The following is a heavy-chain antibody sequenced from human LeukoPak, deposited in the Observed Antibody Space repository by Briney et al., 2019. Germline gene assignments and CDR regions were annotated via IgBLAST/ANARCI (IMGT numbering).Heavy chain of an antibody. Sequence: GGSLRLSCAASGFTFDDYAMHWVRQAPGKGLEWVSGISWNSGSIGYADSVKGRFTISRDNAKNSLYLQMNSLRAEDTALYYCAKDIRTALWAVGFDYWGQGTLVTVSS. CDR2: ISWNSGSI. V-gene: IGHV3-9*01. CDR3: AKDIRTALWAVGFDY. D-gene: IGHD1-14*01. CDR1: GFTFDDYA. J-gene: IGHJ4*02.